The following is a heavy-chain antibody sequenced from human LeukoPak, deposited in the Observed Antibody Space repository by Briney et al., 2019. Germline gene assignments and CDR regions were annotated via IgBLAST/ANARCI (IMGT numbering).Heavy chain of an antibody. Sequence: PGGSLRLSCAASGFSFSSYAMSWVRQARGKGLEWVSAISGSGGSTYYADSVKGRFTISRDNSKNTLYLQMNSLRAEDTAVYYCAKDDSGSYSYYYYGMDVWGQGTTVTVSS. J-gene: IGHJ6*02. V-gene: IGHV3-23*01. CDR2: ISGSGGST. D-gene: IGHD1-26*01. CDR3: AKDDSGSYSYYYYGMDV. CDR1: GFSFSSYA.